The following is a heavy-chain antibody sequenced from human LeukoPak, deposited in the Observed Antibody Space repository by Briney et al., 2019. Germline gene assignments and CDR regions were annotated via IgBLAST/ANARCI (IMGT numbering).Heavy chain of an antibody. J-gene: IGHJ4*02. V-gene: IGHV4-39*01. Sequence: PSETLSLTCTVSGGSISSSSYYWGWIRQPPGKGLEWIGSIYYSGSTYYNPSLKSRVTISVDTSKNQFSLKLSSVTAADTAVYYCAVVVPAAMIDYWGQGTLVTVSS. CDR3: AVVVPAAMIDY. CDR1: GGSISSSSYY. CDR2: IYYSGST. D-gene: IGHD2-2*01.